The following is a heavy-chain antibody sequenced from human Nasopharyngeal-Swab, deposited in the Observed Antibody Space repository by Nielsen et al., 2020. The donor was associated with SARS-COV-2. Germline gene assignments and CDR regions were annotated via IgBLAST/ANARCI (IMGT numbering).Heavy chain of an antibody. V-gene: IGHV2-5*02. CDR1: GFSISAPGVG. Sequence: SGPTLVKPTQTLTLTCTLSGFSISAPGVGVGWIRQTPGKALEWLVLVYWDDAKTYRPSLKNRLTVSKDTSKNQVVLTMTNMEPVDTGTYYCAHRGGSGDFLYCFGTWGQGTLVTVSS. CDR2: VYWDDAK. J-gene: IGHJ4*02. CDR3: AHRGGSGDFLYCFGT. D-gene: IGHD2-21*01.